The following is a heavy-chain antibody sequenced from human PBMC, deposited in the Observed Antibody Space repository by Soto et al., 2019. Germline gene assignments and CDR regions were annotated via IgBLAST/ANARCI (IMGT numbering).Heavy chain of an antibody. CDR2: IVVGSGNT. CDR3: AAERNYYDSSGYDFRFDP. V-gene: IGHV1-58*02. CDR1: GFTFTSSA. D-gene: IGHD3-22*01. J-gene: IGHJ5*02. Sequence: SVKVSCKASGFTFTSSAMQWVRQARGQRLEWIGWIVVGSGNTNYAQKFQERVTITRDMSTSTAYMELSSLRSEDTAVYYCAAERNYYDSSGYDFRFDPWGQGTLVTVSS.